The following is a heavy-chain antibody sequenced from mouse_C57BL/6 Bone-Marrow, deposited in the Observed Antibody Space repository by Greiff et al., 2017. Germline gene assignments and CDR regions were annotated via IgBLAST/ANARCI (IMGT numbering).Heavy chain of an antibody. V-gene: IGHV1-52*01. CDR3: ARGTTDWYFDV. J-gene: IGHJ1*03. Sequence: VQLQQPGAELVRPGSSVKLSCKASGYTFTSYWMHWVKQRPIQGLEWIGNIDPSDSETHYNQKFKDKATLTVDKSSSTAYMQLSSLTSEDSAVYYCARGTTDWYFDVWGTGTTVTVSS. D-gene: IGHD1-1*01. CDR1: GYTFTSYW. CDR2: IDPSDSET.